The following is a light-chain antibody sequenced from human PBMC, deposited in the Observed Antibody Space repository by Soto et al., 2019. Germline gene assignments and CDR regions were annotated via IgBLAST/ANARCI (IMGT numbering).Light chain of an antibody. V-gene: IGKV3-20*01. J-gene: IGKJ4*01. CDR2: GAS. Sequence: EIVLTQSPGTLSLSPGERATLSCRASQSVSSSYLAWYQQKPGQAPRLLIYGASRRATGIPDRFSGSVSGTDFTLTISRLDPEDFALYYCQQYDSSPLTFGGGTKVEIK. CDR1: QSVSSSY. CDR3: QQYDSSPLT.